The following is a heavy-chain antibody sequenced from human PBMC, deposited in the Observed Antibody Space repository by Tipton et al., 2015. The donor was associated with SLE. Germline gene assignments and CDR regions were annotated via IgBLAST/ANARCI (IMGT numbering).Heavy chain of an antibody. J-gene: IGHJ4*02. D-gene: IGHD6-13*01. V-gene: IGHV4-34*01. CDR3: ARDADSSSWYYFDY. CDR1: GGSFSGYY. Sequence: TLSLTCAVYGGSFSGYYWSWIRQVPGKGLEWIGEVNHSGSTNYNPSLESRVTISVDTSKNQFSLKLTSVTAADTAVYYCARDADSSSWYYFDYWGQGTLVTVSS. CDR2: VNHSGST.